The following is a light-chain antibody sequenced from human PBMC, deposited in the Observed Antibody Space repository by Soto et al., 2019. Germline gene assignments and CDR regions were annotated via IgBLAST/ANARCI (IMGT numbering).Light chain of an antibody. CDR3: QQRSNWPLT. J-gene: IGKJ4*01. Sequence: EIVLAQSPATLSLSPAERGTLSCRASQSVSSYLAWYQQKPGQAPRLLIYDASNRATGIPARFSGSGSGTDFTLTISSLEPEDFAVYYCQQRSNWPLTFGGGTKVDNK. CDR2: DAS. V-gene: IGKV3-11*01. CDR1: QSVSSY.